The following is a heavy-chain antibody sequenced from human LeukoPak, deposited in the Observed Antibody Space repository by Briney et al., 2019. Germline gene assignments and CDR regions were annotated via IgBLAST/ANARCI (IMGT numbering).Heavy chain of an antibody. V-gene: IGHV3-74*01. CDR1: GFTFSRYW. D-gene: IGHD3-16*02. CDR3: ARDDYVWGTYRQYYYYMDV. CDR2: INSDGSST. Sequence: GGSLRLSCAASGFTFSRYWMHWVRQAPGKGLVWASRINSDGSSTSYADSVKGRFIISRDNAKNTLYLQMNSLRAEDTALYYCARDDYVWGTYRQYYYYMDVWGKGTTVTISS. J-gene: IGHJ6*03.